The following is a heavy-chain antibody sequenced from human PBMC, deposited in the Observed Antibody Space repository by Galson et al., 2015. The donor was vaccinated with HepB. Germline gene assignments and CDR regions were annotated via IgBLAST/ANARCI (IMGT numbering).Heavy chain of an antibody. CDR3: ARRGLSKAAGDHIDY. CDR2: IDPSDSYT. CDR1: GYNFTSYW. J-gene: IGHJ4*02. V-gene: IGHV5-10-1*01. Sequence: QSGAEVKKPGESLRISCKGSGYNFTSYWISWVRQMPGKGLEWMGRIDPSDSYTNYSPSFQGHVTISADKSISTAYLQWSSLKASDTAMYYCARRGLSKAAGDHIDYWGQGTLVTVSS. D-gene: IGHD6-13*01.